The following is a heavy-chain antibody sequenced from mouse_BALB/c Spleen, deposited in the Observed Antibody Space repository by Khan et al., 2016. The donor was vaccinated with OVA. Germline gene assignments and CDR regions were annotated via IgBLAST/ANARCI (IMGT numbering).Heavy chain of an antibody. Sequence: QIQLVQSGPELKKPGVTVKISCKASGNTFTNYGMNWVKQSPGKGLKWMGWINTYTGEPTYADDFKGRFAFSLETSASTAYLQINNLKNEDTATYFCARPPYFSYVMVYWGQGTSVTVSS. CDR3: ARPPYFSYVMVY. V-gene: IGHV9-3-1*01. D-gene: IGHD2-10*01. J-gene: IGHJ4*01. CDR2: INTYTGEP. CDR1: GNTFTNYG.